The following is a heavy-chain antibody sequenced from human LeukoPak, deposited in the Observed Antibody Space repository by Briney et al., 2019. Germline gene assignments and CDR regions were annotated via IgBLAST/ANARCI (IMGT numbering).Heavy chain of an antibody. CDR1: GYTFTSYD. Sequence: GASVKVSCKASGYTFTSYDINWVRQATGQGLEWMGWMNLNSGKTGYTQKFQGRVTMTRNASISTAYMELSSLRSEDTAVYYCARDFPYYDILTGYRNYYYGMDVWGQGTTVTVSS. CDR3: ARDFPYYDILTGYRNYYYGMDV. D-gene: IGHD3-9*01. V-gene: IGHV1-8*01. CDR2: MNLNSGKT. J-gene: IGHJ6*02.